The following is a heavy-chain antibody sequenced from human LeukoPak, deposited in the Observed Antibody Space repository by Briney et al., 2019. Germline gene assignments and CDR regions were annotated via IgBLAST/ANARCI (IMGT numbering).Heavy chain of an antibody. J-gene: IGHJ4*02. V-gene: IGHV4-61*02. CDR2: IYTSGST. Sequence: PSETLSLTCTVSGGSISSGSYYWSWIRQPAGKGLEWIGRIYTSGSTNYNPSLKSRVTISVDTSKNQFSLKLSSVTAADTAVYYCAREVHGSGSFDGYWGQGTLVTVSS. D-gene: IGHD3-10*01. CDR3: AREVHGSGSFDGY. CDR1: GGSISSGSYY.